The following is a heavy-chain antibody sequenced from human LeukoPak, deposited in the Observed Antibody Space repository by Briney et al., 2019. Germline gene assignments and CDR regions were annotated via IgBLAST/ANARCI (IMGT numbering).Heavy chain of an antibody. V-gene: IGHV3-23*01. D-gene: IGHD3-22*01. CDR1: GFTFSSYG. Sequence: GGSLRLSCAASGFTFSSYGMSWVRQAPGKGLEWVSAISGGGGSTYYADSVKGRFTISRDNSKNTLYLQMNSLRAEDTAVYYCAKDRNYYDSSGYYYGDYWGQGTLVTVSS. CDR2: ISGGGGST. J-gene: IGHJ4*02. CDR3: AKDRNYYDSSGYYYGDY.